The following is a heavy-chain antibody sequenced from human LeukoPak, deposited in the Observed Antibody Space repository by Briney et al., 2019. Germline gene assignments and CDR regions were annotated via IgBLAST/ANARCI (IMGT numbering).Heavy chain of an antibody. CDR1: GFTFGDYA. Sequence: PGRSLRLSCTASGFTFGDYAMSWFRQAPGKGLEWVGFIRAKAYGGTTDYAASVRGSFTISRDDSKSIAYLQMNGLKTEDTAVYYCSSRRGCGSAACPGYMDVWGKGTTVTVSS. V-gene: IGHV3-49*03. CDR2: IRAKAYGGTT. J-gene: IGHJ6*03. CDR3: SSRRGCGSAACPGYMDV. D-gene: IGHD2-21*01.